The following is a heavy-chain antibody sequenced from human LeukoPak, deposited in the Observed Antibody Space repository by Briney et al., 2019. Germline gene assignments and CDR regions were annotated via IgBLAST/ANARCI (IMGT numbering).Heavy chain of an antibody. V-gene: IGHV1-3*01. J-gene: IGHJ4*02. CDR1: GYTFTSYA. D-gene: IGHD3-10*01. CDR3: ARGWRGHYYGSGNSPYYFDY. CDR2: INAGNGNT. Sequence: GASVKVSCKASGYTFTSYAMHWVRQAPGQRLEWMGWINAGNGNTKFSQKFQGRVTITRDTSASTAYMELSSLRSEDTAVYYCARGWRGHYYGSGNSPYYFDYWGQGTLVTVSS.